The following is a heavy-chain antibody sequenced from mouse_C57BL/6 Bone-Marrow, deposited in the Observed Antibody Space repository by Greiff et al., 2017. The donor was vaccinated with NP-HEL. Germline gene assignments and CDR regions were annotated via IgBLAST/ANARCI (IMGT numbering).Heavy chain of an antibody. CDR1: GYSFTGYY. Sequence: VQLQQSGPELVKPGASVKISCKASGYSFTGYYMNWVKQSPEKSLEWIGEINPSTGGTTYNQKFKAKETLTVDKSSSTDYMQLKSLTSEDSAVYYCARGTTVVPYYFDYWGQGTTLTVSS. V-gene: IGHV1-42*01. D-gene: IGHD1-1*01. CDR3: ARGTTVVPYYFDY. CDR2: INPSTGGT. J-gene: IGHJ2*01.